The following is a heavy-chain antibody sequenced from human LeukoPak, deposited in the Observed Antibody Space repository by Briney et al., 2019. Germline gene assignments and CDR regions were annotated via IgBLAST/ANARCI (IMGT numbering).Heavy chain of an antibody. J-gene: IGHJ6*02. V-gene: IGHV4-59*01. D-gene: IGHD5-18*01. Sequence: PSETLSLTCTVSGGSISSYYWSWIRQPPGKGLEWIGYIYYSGSTNYNPSLKSRVTISVDTSKNPFSLKLSSVTAEDTAVYYCASPNFADTAMSLGMDVWGQGTTVTVSS. CDR2: IYYSGST. CDR1: GGSISSYY. CDR3: ASPNFADTAMSLGMDV.